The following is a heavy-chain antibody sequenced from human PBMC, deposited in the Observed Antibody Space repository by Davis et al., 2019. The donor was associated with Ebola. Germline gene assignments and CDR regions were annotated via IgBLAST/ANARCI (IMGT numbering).Heavy chain of an antibody. Sequence: SVTVSCKASGYTFTSYYMHWLRHAPEQGLEWMGIINPSGGSTSYAQKFQGRVTMTRDTSTSTVYMELSSLRSEDTAVYYCARDGVIAVAGYYFNYWGQGTLVTVSS. V-gene: IGHV1-46*01. CDR3: ARDGVIAVAGYYFNY. CDR1: GYTFTSYY. CDR2: INPSGGST. J-gene: IGHJ4*02. D-gene: IGHD6-19*01.